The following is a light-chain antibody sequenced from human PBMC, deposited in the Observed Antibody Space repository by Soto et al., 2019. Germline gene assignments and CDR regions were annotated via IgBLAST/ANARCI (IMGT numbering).Light chain of an antibody. CDR1: SSDVGSYNR. CDR2: EVS. CDR3: SSYTSSSTLV. J-gene: IGLJ1*01. V-gene: IGLV2-18*02. Sequence: QSALTQPASVSGSPGQSITIPCTGTSSDVGSYNRVSWYQQPPGTAPKLMIYEVSNRPSGVPDRFSGSKSGNTASLTISGLQAEDEADYYCSSYTSSSTLVFGTGTKVTV.